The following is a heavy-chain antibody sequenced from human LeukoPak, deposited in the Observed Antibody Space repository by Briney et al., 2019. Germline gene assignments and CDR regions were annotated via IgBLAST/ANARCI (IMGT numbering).Heavy chain of an antibody. V-gene: IGHV1-2*02. CDR2: INPNSGGT. J-gene: IGHJ4*02. CDR1: GYTLTELS. D-gene: IGHD4-17*01. CDR3: AREMTTVTSTPEY. Sequence: GASVKVSCKVSGYTLTELSMHWVRQAPGKGLEWMGWINPNSGGTNYAQKFQGRVTMTRDTSISTAYMELSRLRSDDTAVYYCAREMTTVTSTPEYWGQGTLVTVSS.